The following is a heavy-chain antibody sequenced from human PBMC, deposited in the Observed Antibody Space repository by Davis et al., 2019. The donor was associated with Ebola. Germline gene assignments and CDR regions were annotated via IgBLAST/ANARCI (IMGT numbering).Heavy chain of an antibody. V-gene: IGHV3-11*01. CDR3: ARSLRQPTARRGYYYYGMDV. J-gene: IGHJ6*02. CDR1: GFTFSDYY. D-gene: IGHD1-14*01. CDR2: ISSSGSTI. Sequence: GASLKISCAASGFTFSDYYMSWIRQAPGKGLEWVSYISSSGSTIYYADSVKGRFTISRDNAKNSLYLQMNSLRAEDTAVYYCARSLRQPTARRGYYYYGMDVWGQGTTVTVSS.